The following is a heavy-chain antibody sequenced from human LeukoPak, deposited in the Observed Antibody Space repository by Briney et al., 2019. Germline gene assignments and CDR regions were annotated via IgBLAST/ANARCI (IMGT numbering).Heavy chain of an antibody. D-gene: IGHD5-12*01. V-gene: IGHV4-34*01. J-gene: IGHJ5*02. CDR3: ARHVGSGYDRWFDP. CDR1: GGSFRNYY. CDR2: INHSGST. Sequence: SETLSLTCGVYGGSFRNYYWTWIRQPPGQGLEWIGEINHSGSTNYNPSLKSRVTISRDTSKNQLSLKLISVTATDTGIYYWARHVGSGYDRWFDPWGQGALVTVSS.